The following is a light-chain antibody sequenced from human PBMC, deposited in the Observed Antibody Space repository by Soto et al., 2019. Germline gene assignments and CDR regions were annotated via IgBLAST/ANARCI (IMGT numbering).Light chain of an antibody. CDR1: SSDVGGYNY. CDR2: DVS. V-gene: IGLV2-14*01. Sequence: QSVLTQPASVSGSHRQSIPISCTGTSSDVGGYNYVSWYQQHPGKAPKLMIYDVSNRPSGVSNRFSGSKSGNTASLTISGLQAEDEADYYCSSYTSSSSYVVFGGGTKVTVL. CDR3: SSYTSSSSYVV. J-gene: IGLJ2*01.